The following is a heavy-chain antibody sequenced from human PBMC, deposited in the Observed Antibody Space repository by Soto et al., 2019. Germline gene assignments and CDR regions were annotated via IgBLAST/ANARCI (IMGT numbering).Heavy chain of an antibody. CDR3: AAVKYKELWFGEFAE. J-gene: IGHJ4*02. Sequence: GASVKVSCKASGFAFTSSAVQWVRQARGQRLEWIGWIVVGSGNTNYAQKFQERVTITRDMSTSTAYMELSSLRSEDTAVYYCAAVKYKELWFGEFAEWGQGTLVTVSS. V-gene: IGHV1-58*01. D-gene: IGHD3-10*01. CDR2: IVVGSGNT. CDR1: GFAFTSSA.